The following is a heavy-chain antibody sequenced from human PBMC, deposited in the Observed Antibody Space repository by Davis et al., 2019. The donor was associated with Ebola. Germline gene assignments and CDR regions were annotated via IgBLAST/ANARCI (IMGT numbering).Heavy chain of an antibody. CDR1: GFTFSSYG. CDR2: IWYDGSNK. J-gene: IGHJ4*02. CDR3: ARDSLGGFDWLLIDY. V-gene: IGHV3-33*08. Sequence: PGGSLRLSCAASGFTFSSYGMHWVRQAPGKGLEWVAVIWYDGSNKYYADSVKGRFTISRDNSKNTLYLQMNSLRAEDTAVYYCARDSLGGFDWLLIDYWGQGTLVTVSS. D-gene: IGHD3-9*01.